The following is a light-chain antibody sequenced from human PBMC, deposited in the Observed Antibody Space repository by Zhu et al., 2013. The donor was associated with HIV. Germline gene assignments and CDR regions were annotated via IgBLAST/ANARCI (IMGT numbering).Light chain of an antibody. CDR2: AAS. CDR3: QQYYSYPCS. CDR1: QGISSY. V-gene: IGKV1-8*01. Sequence: AIRMTQSPSSFSASTGDRVTITCRASQGISSYLAWYQQKPGKAPKLLIYAASTLQSGVPSRFSGSGSGTDFTLTISCLQSEGFATYYCQQYYSYPCSFGQGTKLEIK. J-gene: IGKJ2*04.